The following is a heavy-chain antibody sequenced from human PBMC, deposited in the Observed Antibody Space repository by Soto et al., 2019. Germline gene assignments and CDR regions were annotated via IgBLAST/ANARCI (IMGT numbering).Heavy chain of an antibody. CDR2: INPSGGST. CDR1: GYTFTSYY. D-gene: IGHD2-2*01. J-gene: IGHJ4*01. Sequence: QVQLVQSGAEVKKPGASVKVSCKASGYTFTSYYMHWVRQAPGQGLEWMGIINPSGGSTSYAQKFQGRVTMTRDTSTSTVYMERSSLRSEDTAVYYCAREGVGPAAMNTWGQGTLVTVSS. V-gene: IGHV1-46*03. CDR3: AREGVGPAAMNT.